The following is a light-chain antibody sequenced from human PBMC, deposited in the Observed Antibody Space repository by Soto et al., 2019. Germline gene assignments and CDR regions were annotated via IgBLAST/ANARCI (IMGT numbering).Light chain of an antibody. J-gene: IGKJ1*01. Sequence: EIVLTQSPATLSLSPGERATLSCRASQSVSSSSLAWYQQKPGQAPRLLIYGASSRATGIPDRFSGSGSGTHFTLTISRLEPEDFAVYYCQQYGNSPWTFGQGTKVDIK. CDR3: QQYGNSPWT. CDR2: GAS. V-gene: IGKV3-20*01. CDR1: QSVSSSS.